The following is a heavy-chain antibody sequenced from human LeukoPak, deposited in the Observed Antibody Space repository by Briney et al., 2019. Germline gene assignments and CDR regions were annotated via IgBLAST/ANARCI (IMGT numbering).Heavy chain of an antibody. D-gene: IGHD1-1*01. CDR2: ITLNSGDT. CDR3: AREGQLGLDN. CDR1: GHTFTVHY. Sequence: ASVKVSCKASGHTFTVHYIHWVRQGPGQGLEWLGWITLNSGDTHYAQKFQGRLTMTSDTSISTGYMELSRLRFDDTAVYYCAREGQLGLDNWGQGTLVTVSS. J-gene: IGHJ1*01. V-gene: IGHV1-2*02.